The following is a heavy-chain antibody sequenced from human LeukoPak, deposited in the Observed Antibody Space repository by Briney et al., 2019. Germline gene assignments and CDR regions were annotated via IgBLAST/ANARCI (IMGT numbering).Heavy chain of an antibody. D-gene: IGHD3-10*01. CDR3: ARASYGSGSSQFDY. CDR1: GGSISSGGYY. V-gene: IGHV4-30-2*01. J-gene: IGHJ4*02. CDR2: IYHSGST. Sequence: SQTLSLTCTVSGGSISSGGYYWSWIRQPPEKGLEWIGYIYHSGSTYYNPSLKSRVTISVDRSKNQFSLKLSSVTAADTAVYYCARASYGSGSSQFDYWGQGTLVTVSS.